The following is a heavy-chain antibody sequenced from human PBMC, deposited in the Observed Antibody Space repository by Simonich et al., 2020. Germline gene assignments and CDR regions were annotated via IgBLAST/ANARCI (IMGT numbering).Heavy chain of an antibody. CDR3: ARGRAVLSRGYVDY. V-gene: IGHV1-8*03. D-gene: IGHD2-15*01. Sequence: QVQLVQSGAEVKKPGASVKVSCKASGYTFTSYDINWVRQATGQGLEWMGWMNPNSGNTGYAQKFQGRVTITRNTSISTAYMELTSLRSEATAVYYYARGRAVLSRGYVDYWGQGTLVTVSS. CDR2: MNPNSGNT. J-gene: IGHJ4*02. CDR1: GYTFTSYD.